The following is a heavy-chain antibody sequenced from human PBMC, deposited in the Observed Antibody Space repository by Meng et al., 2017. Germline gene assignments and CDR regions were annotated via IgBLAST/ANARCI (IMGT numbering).Heavy chain of an antibody. D-gene: IGHD3-22*01. CDR3: AKGYYYDSSGYYLVFDY. CDR1: GFTFSSYA. V-gene: IGHV3-23*01. J-gene: IGHJ4*02. CDR2: ISGSGGST. Sequence: GESLKISCAASGFTFSSYAMSWVRQAPGKGLEWVSAISGSGGSTYYADSVKGRFTISRDNSKNTLYLQMNSLRAEDTAVYYCAKGYYYDSSGYYLVFDYWGQGTRVT.